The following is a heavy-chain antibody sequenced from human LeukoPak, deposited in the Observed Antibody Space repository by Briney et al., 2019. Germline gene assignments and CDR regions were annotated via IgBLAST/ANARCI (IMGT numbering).Heavy chain of an antibody. D-gene: IGHD6-13*01. CDR3: AMTPGSSRWRYFDD. CDR1: GFTFSSYA. V-gene: IGHV3-23*01. Sequence: GGSLRLSCAASGFTFSSYAMSWVRQAPGKGLEWVSAISGSGGSTYYADSVKGRFTISRDNAKNSLYLQMNSLRAEDTAVYYCAMTPGSSRWRYFDDWGQGTLVSVSS. CDR2: ISGSGGST. J-gene: IGHJ4*02.